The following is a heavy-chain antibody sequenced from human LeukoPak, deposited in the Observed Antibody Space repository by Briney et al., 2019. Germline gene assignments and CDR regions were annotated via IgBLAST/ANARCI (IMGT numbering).Heavy chain of an antibody. J-gene: IGHJ3*02. CDR2: ISSSGFT. Sequence: GRSLRLSCSPSGFTFNNYVMNWVRQAPGQGPEWVSSISSSGFTYFPDSVNGRFIISRDTYTNPLLLQISSLRPEHPGTYLCMKGSHESPRTMLDAFDMWGQGTVVIVSS. CDR1: GFTFNNYV. CDR3: MKGSHESPRTMLDAFDM. D-gene: IGHD1-14*01. V-gene: IGHV3-23*01.